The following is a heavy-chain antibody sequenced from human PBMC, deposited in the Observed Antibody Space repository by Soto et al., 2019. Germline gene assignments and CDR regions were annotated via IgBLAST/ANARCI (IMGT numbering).Heavy chain of an antibody. V-gene: IGHV3-30*18. CDR3: AKVATYYYDSSGYPNWFDP. Sequence: QVQLVESGGGVVQPGRSLRLSCAASGFTFSSYGMHWVRQAPGKGLEWVAVISYDGSNKYYADSVKGRFTISRDNSKNTLYLQMNSLRAEDTAVYYCAKVATYYYDSSGYPNWFDPWGQGTLVTVSS. CDR1: GFTFSSYG. CDR2: ISYDGSNK. D-gene: IGHD3-22*01. J-gene: IGHJ5*02.